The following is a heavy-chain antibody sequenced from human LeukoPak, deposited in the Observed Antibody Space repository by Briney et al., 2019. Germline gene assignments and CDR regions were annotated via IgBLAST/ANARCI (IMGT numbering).Heavy chain of an antibody. J-gene: IGHJ6*02. V-gene: IGHV1-24*01. CDR3: ATGVSSGWYEDYYGMDV. CDR1: GYTLTELS. D-gene: IGHD6-19*01. CDR2: FDPEDGET. Sequence: GASVKVSCKVSGYTLTELSMHWVRQAPGKGLEWMGGFDPEDGETINAQKFQGRVTMTEDTSTDTAYMELSSLRSEDTAVYYCATGVSSGWYEDYYGMDVWGQGTTVTVSS.